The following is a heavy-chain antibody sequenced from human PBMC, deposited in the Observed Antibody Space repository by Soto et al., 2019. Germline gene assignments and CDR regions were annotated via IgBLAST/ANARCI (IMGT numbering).Heavy chain of an antibody. CDR2: ISSSSSTM. J-gene: IGHJ6*02. Sequence: EVQLVESGGGLVQPGGSLRLSCAASGFTFSSYSMNWVRQAPGKGLEWVSYISSSSSTMYYADSVNGRFTISRDNVKNSLYLQMYSLRDEDTAVYFCARGPRGGSYLGYYGMDVWGQGTTVTVSS. V-gene: IGHV3-48*02. D-gene: IGHD1-26*01. CDR1: GFTFSSYS. CDR3: ARGPRGGSYLGYYGMDV.